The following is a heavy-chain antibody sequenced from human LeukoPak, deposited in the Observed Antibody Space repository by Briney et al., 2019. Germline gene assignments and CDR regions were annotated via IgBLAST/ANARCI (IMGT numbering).Heavy chain of an antibody. Sequence: GGSLRLSCAASGFNFSNYGMHWVRQAPGKGLEWVTVIWYDGSNKYYAESVKDRFTISRDNSKNTVYLQMNSLRAEDTAVYYCAKDKVPAMVQLAFDYWGQGTLVTVSS. CDR2: IWYDGSNK. CDR1: GFNFSNYG. J-gene: IGHJ4*02. V-gene: IGHV3-33*06. CDR3: AKDKVPAMVQLAFDY. D-gene: IGHD5-18*01.